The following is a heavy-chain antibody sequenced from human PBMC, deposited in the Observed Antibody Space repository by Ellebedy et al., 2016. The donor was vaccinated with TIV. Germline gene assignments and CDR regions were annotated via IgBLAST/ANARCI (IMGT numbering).Heavy chain of an antibody. D-gene: IGHD1-26*01. V-gene: IGHV5-51*01. J-gene: IGHJ4*02. CDR3: ARHVTSGMYYFDY. CDR2: IYPEDSHT. Sequence: GESLKISCKGSGYNFAKFWIGWVRQMPGKGLEWMGVIYPEDSHTIYSPSFQGQVTISADTSISTAYLQWSSLKASDTAMHYCARHVTSGMYYFDYWGQGTVVTVSS. CDR1: GYNFAKFW.